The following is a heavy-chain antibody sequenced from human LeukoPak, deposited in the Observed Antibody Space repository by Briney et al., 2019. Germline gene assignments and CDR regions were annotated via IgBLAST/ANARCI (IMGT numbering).Heavy chain of an antibody. V-gene: IGHV3-23*01. Sequence: GGSLRLSCAASGSTFSSYAMSWVRQAPGKGLEWVSAISGSGGSTYYADSVKGRFTISRDNSKNTLYLQMNSLRAEDTAVYYCASSPTVTTSPYWGQGTLVTVSS. CDR1: GSTFSSYA. CDR2: ISGSGGST. J-gene: IGHJ4*02. D-gene: IGHD4-17*01. CDR3: ASSPTVTTSPY.